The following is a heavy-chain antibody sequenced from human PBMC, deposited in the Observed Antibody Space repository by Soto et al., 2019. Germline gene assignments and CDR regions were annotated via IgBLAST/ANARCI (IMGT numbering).Heavy chain of an antibody. V-gene: IGHV3-9*01. Sequence: GGSLRLSCAASGFTFDDYAMHWVRQAPGKGLEWVSGISWNNGSIGYADSVQGRFTISRDNAKNSLYPQMNSLRAEDTALYYCAKDYGSGHYYPYYFDYWGQGTRVTVSS. CDR1: GFTFDDYA. CDR2: ISWNNGSI. CDR3: AKDYGSGHYYPYYFDY. J-gene: IGHJ4*02. D-gene: IGHD3-22*01.